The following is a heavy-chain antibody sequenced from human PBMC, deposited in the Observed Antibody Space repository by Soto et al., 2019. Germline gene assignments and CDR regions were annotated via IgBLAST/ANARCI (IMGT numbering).Heavy chain of an antibody. CDR1: GYSISSGSW. CDR3: ASGGVIVGARDAFDI. D-gene: IGHD1-26*01. J-gene: IGHJ3*02. V-gene: IGHV4-4*02. CDR2: IHLSESA. Sequence: SETLSLTCDVSGYSISSGSWWGWVRQPPGKGLEWIGEIHLSESANYKSSLKRRVTISADKSKNQFSLEVRSVTAADTAVYYCASGGVIVGARDAFDIWGQGTMVTVSS.